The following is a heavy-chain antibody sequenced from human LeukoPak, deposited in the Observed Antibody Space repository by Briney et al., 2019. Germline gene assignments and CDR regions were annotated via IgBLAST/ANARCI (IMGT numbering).Heavy chain of an antibody. D-gene: IGHD3-22*01. CDR1: GFTFSSDG. CDR2: IWYDGSNK. V-gene: IGHV3-33*01. CDR3: ARAADYYDSSGCPDAFDI. J-gene: IGHJ3*02. Sequence: HPGGSLRLSCAASGFTFSSDGMHWVRQGPGKGLEWVAVIWYDGSNKYYADPVKGRFTISRDNSKNTLYLQMNSLRAEDTAVYYCARAADYYDSSGCPDAFDIWGQGTMVTVSS.